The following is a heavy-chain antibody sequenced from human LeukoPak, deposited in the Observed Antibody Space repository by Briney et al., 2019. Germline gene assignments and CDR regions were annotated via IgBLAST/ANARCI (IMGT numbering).Heavy chain of an antibody. J-gene: IGHJ6*02. CDR3: ARDVRSLTDV. D-gene: IGHD3-10*02. V-gene: IGHV3-7*01. CDR1: GFTFGKYW. Sequence: PGGSLRLSCVASGFTFGKYWMSWVRQAPGKGLEWVANIKLDGSEKNYVDSVKGRFTISRDNTKNSLYLQMNSLRAEDTAVYYCARDVRSLTDVWGQGTTVTVS. CDR2: IKLDGSEK.